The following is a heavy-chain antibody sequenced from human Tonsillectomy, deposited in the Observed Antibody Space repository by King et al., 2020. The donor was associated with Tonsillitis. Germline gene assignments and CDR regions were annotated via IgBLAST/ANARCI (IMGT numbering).Heavy chain of an antibody. CDR1: GFSFSSYS. CDR2: ISSTSSAI. V-gene: IGHV3-48*01. Sequence: VQLVESGGGLVQPGGSLRLSCAASGFSFSSYSVNWVRQAPGKGPEWVSYISSTSSAIFYADSVKGRFTISRDNAKNSLYLQLDSLGAEDTAVYYCASDLRLQYFVGDRGYYYYGMDVWGQGTTVTVSS. J-gene: IGHJ6*02. D-gene: IGHD3-9*01. CDR3: ASDLRLQYFVGDRGYYYYGMDV.